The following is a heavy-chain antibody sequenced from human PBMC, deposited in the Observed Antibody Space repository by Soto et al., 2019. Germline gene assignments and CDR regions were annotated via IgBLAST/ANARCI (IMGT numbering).Heavy chain of an antibody. CDR3: ANRRRLRYFDWLLDPMDAFDX. Sequence: SGPTLVKPTQTLTLTCTFSGFSLSTSGVGVCWIRQPPVKALEWLALIYWNDDKRYSPSLKSRLTITKDTSKNQVVLTMTNMDPVDTATYYCANRRRLRYFDWLLDPMDAFDXWGQGTMVTVS. CDR1: GFSLSTSGVG. CDR2: IYWNDDK. V-gene: IGHV2-5*01. D-gene: IGHD3-9*01. J-gene: IGHJ3*01.